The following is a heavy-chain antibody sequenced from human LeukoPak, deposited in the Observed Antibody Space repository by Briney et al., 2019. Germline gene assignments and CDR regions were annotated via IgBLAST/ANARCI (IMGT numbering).Heavy chain of an antibody. CDR2: IYPGDSDT. CDR3: ARVRAVAGTGQSFDY. J-gene: IGHJ4*02. Sequence: GESLKISCKGSGYSFTSYWIGWVRQMPGKGLEWMGIIYPGDSDTRYSPSFQGQVTISADKSISTAYLQWSSLKASDTAMYYCARVRAVAGTGQSFDYWGQGTLVTVSS. CDR1: GYSFTSYW. D-gene: IGHD6-19*01. V-gene: IGHV5-51*01.